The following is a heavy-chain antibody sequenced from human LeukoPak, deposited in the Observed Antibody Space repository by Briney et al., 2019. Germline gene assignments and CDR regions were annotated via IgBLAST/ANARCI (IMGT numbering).Heavy chain of an antibody. CDR2: ITHSGST. J-gene: IGHJ4*02. Sequence: PSETLSLTCAVSGGSFSGKYWTWIRQPPGKGLEWIGEITHSGSTYYNPSLMSRVTISVDTSKNQFSLKLNSVTAADTAVYYCARDLMTWGQGTLVTVSS. CDR1: GGSFSGKY. CDR3: ARDLMT. V-gene: IGHV4-34*01.